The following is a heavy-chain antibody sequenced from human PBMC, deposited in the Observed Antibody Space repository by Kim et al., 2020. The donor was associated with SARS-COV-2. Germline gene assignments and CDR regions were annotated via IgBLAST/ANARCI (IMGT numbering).Heavy chain of an antibody. CDR3: ARGVRRKYDAFDI. J-gene: IGHJ3*02. Sequence: YHPSLKSRVTISVDTSKNQFSLKLSSVTAADTAVYYCARGVRRKYDAFDIWGQGTMVTVSS. V-gene: IGHV4-34*01.